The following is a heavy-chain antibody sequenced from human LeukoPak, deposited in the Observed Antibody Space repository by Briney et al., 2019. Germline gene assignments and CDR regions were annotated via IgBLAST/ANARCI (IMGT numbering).Heavy chain of an antibody. D-gene: IGHD3-22*01. Sequence: GGSLRLSCAASGFTFSRFAMSWVRQAPGKGPEWVSLISVSGGSTYYADSVKGRVTISRDNSKNTLYLQVRSLRAEDTAVYYCAKDLEGYYDSSGYPQALDYWGQGTLVTVSS. V-gene: IGHV3-23*01. CDR3: AKDLEGYYDSSGYPQALDY. CDR2: ISVSGGST. CDR1: GFTFSRFA. J-gene: IGHJ4*02.